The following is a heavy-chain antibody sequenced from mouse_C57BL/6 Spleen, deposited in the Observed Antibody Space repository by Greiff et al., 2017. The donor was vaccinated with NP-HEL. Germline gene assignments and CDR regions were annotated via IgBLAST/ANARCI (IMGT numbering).Heavy chain of an antibody. CDR3: ARRSGGGSYYYAMDY. D-gene: IGHD1-1*02. J-gene: IGHJ4*01. CDR1: GYTFTDYN. CDR2: INPNNGGP. Sequence: EVQLQQSGPELVKPGASVKIPCKASGYTFTDYNMDWVKQSHGKSLEWIGDINPNNGGPIYNQKFKGKATLTVDKSSSTAYMELRSLTSEDTAVYYCARRSGGGSYYYAMDYWGQGTSVTVSS. V-gene: IGHV1-18*01.